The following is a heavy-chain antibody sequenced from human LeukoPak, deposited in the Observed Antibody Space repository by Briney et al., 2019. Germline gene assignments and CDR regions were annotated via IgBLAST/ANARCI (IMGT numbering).Heavy chain of an antibody. CDR3: AKSPGGYCSSTSCYVAPYFQH. CDR1: GFTFDDYA. J-gene: IGHJ1*01. CDR2: ISWNSGSI. Sequence: GRSLRPSCAASGFTFDDYAMHWVRQAPGKGLEWVSGISWNSGSIGYADSVKGRFTISRDNAKNSLYLQMNSLRAEDTALYYCAKSPGGYCSSTSCYVAPYFQHWGQGTLVTVSS. V-gene: IGHV3-9*01. D-gene: IGHD2-2*01.